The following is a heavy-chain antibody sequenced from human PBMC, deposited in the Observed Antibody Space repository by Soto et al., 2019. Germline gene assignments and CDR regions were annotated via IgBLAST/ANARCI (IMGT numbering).Heavy chain of an antibody. CDR2: ISGSGGST. V-gene: IGHV3-23*01. J-gene: IGHJ4*02. CDR1: EFTFSSYA. D-gene: IGHD2-21*02. CDR3: AKDHIVVVTAIIDY. Sequence: EVQLLESGGGLVQPGGSLRLSCAASEFTFSSYAMSWVRQAPGKGLEWVSAISGSGGSTYYADSVKGRFTISRDNSKNTLYLQMNSLRAEDTAVYYCAKDHIVVVTAIIDYWGQGTLVTVSS.